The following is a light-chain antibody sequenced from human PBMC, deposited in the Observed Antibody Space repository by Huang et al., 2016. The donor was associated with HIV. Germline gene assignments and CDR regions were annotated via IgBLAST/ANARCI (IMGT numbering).Light chain of an antibody. CDR3: QQYNKWPRT. CDR2: DAS. J-gene: IGKJ1*01. V-gene: IGKV3D-15*01. CDR1: QHFGSN. Sequence: DILMTHSPVTLFVPPGERATLPCGPSQHFGSNLAGYQQKPGHPPRLRIYDASTSATGAPARFSGSWSKTDFNLTIDSLQSEDSALYFCQQYNKWPRTFGQGTKLEIK.